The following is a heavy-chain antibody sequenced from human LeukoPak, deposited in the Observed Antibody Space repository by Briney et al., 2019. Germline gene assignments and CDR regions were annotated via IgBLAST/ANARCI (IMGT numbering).Heavy chain of an antibody. CDR3: AIARGYYYDSFDY. V-gene: IGHV3-74*01. CDR1: VFPFSRCA. Sequence: GGSLTLPCAASVFPFSRCAMSWVRQAPGKGLVWVSRISSDASSTSYAGSVKGRFTMYRDNAENTLFLQMNRVTAADTAVYYCAIARGYYYDSFDYWGQGTRVTISS. CDR2: ISSDASST. J-gene: IGHJ4*02. D-gene: IGHD3-22*01.